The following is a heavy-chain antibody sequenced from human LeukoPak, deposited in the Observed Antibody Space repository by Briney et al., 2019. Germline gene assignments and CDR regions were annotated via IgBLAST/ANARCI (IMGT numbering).Heavy chain of an antibody. V-gene: IGHV4-34*01. Sequence: SETLSLTCAVYGGSFSGYYWSWIRQAPGKGLEWIGEINHSGSTNYNPSLKSRVTISVDTSKNQFSLKLSSVTAADTAVYYCARGPYSSSWSTFYNWFDPWGQGTLVTVSS. D-gene: IGHD6-13*01. CDR2: INHSGST. CDR3: ARGPYSSSWSTFYNWFDP. CDR1: GGSFSGYY. J-gene: IGHJ5*02.